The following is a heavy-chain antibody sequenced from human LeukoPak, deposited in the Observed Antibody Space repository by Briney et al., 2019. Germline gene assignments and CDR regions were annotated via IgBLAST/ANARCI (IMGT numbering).Heavy chain of an antibody. J-gene: IGHJ5*02. CDR2: IYYSGNI. CDR3: ASPRSYYDSSGYYIS. D-gene: IGHD3-22*01. V-gene: IGHV4-39*07. Sequence: SETLSLTCTVSGGSISRSTYYWGWIRQPPGKGLEWIGSIYYSGNIYHNPSLRSRITISVDTSKNQFSLKLSSVTAADTAVYYCASPRSYYDSSGYYISWGQGTLVTVSS. CDR1: GGSISRSTYY.